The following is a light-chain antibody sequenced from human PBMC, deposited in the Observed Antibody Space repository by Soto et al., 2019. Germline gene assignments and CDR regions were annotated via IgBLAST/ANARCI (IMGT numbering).Light chain of an antibody. Sequence: IVLTQSPGTLSLSPGERATLSCRASQSVSSSYLDWYQQKPGQAPRLLIYGASNRATAIPDRFSGSGSGTDFTLTISRLEPEDFAVYYCQQYDDSPGTFGQGTKVEI. V-gene: IGKV3-20*01. J-gene: IGKJ1*01. CDR3: QQYDDSPGT. CDR2: GAS. CDR1: QSVSSSY.